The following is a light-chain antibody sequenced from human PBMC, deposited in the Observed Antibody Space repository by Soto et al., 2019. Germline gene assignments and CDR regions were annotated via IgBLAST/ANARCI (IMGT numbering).Light chain of an antibody. J-gene: IGKJ4*01. CDR3: QQVNVYPST. V-gene: IGKV1-9*01. Sequence: IQLNHPPSSLSASVGARVTITXXASQGISSYLGWYQQKPGKAPNLLIYDASTLHSGVPSRFSGGGSGTDFTLTISSLQPEDFATYYCQQVNVYPSTFGGGTKVDIK. CDR1: QGISSY. CDR2: DAS.